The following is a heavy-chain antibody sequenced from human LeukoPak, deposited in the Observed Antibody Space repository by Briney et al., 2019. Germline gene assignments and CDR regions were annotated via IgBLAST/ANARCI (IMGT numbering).Heavy chain of an antibody. J-gene: IGHJ3*02. V-gene: IGHV6-1*01. CDR3: ARDLSGQLVQKSRAFDI. Sequence: SQTLSLTCAISGDSVSSNSAAWNWIRQSPSRGLEWLGRTYYRSKWYNDYAVSVKSRITINPDTSKNQFSLQLNSVTPEDTAVYYCARDLSGQLVQKSRAFDIWGQGTMVTVSS. CDR1: GDSVSSNSAA. D-gene: IGHD6-6*01. CDR2: TYYRSKWYN.